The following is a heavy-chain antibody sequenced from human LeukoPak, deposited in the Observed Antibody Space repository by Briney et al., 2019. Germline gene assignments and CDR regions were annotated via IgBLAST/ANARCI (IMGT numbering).Heavy chain of an antibody. Sequence: SGTLSLTCAVSGGSISSGGYSWSWIRQPPGKGLEWIGYIYHSGSTYYNPSLKSRVTISVDRSKNQFSLKLSSVTAADTAVYYCARQKRYGSGSHYIDYWGQGTLVTVSS. D-gene: IGHD3-10*01. J-gene: IGHJ4*02. V-gene: IGHV4-30-2*01. CDR2: IYHSGST. CDR1: GGSISSGGYS. CDR3: ARQKRYGSGSHYIDY.